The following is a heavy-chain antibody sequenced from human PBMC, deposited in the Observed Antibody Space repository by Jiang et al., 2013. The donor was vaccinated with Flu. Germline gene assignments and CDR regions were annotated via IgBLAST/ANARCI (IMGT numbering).Heavy chain of an antibody. J-gene: IGHJ6*03. Sequence: SLTCAVSGYSISSGYYWGWIRQPPGKGLEWIGSIDHSGSTYYNPSLKSRVTISVDTSKNQFSLKLSSVTAADTAVYYCARVGSSTSRLYYYYMDVWGKGTTVTVSS. CDR3: ARVGSSTSRLYYYYMDV. CDR2: IDHSGST. CDR1: GYSISSGYY. D-gene: IGHD2-2*01. V-gene: IGHV4-38-2*01.